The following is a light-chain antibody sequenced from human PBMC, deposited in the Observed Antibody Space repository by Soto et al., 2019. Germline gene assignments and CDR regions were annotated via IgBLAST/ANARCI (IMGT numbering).Light chain of an antibody. J-gene: IGKJ1*01. CDR2: GAS. CDR1: QNIDIY. V-gene: IGKV1-39*01. CDR3: QQSYGYPWT. Sequence: DIQMTQSPSSLSASVGDRVSITCRASQNIDIYLNWYQQVSGKAPKILIYGASYLQSGVPSRFSGRGSGTDFTLTISSLQTEDFATYYCQQSYGYPWTFGLGTKVDI.